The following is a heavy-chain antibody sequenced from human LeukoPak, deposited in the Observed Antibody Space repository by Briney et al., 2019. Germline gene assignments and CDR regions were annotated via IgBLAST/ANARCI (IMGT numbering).Heavy chain of an antibody. J-gene: IGHJ4*02. Sequence: PGGSLRLSCAASGFTFSSYAMHWVRQAPGKGLEWVAVISYDGSNKYYADSVKGRFTISRDNSKNTLYLQMNSLRAEDTAVYYCARDYNTIFAGDDPGVGYWGQGTLVTVSS. V-gene: IGHV3-30-3*01. CDR2: ISYDGSNK. D-gene: IGHD3-3*01. CDR3: ARDYNTIFAGDDPGVGY. CDR1: GFTFSSYA.